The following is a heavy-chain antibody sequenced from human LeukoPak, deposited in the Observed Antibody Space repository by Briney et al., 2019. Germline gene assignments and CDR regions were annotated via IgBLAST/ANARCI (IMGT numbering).Heavy chain of an antibody. CDR2: ISGGGDNS. V-gene: IGHV3-23*01. CDR3: ARDRSSRGWYFDY. CDR1: GFTLSSYA. Sequence: GGSLRLSCAASGFTLSSYAMSWVRLAPGKGLEWVSAISGGGDNSYYADSVKGRFTISRDNSKNTLYLQMNSLRAEDTAVYYCARDRSSRGWYFDYWGQGTLVPVSS. J-gene: IGHJ4*02. D-gene: IGHD6-19*01.